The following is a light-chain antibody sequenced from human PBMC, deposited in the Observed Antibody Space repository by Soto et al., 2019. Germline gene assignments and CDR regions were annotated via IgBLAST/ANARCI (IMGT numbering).Light chain of an antibody. CDR3: QQYFSTPWT. J-gene: IGKJ1*01. V-gene: IGKV4-1*01. CDR2: WAS. CDR1: QSVLNSPNNENY. Sequence: DIVMSQSPDSLAVSLGERATTNCKSSQSVLNSPNNENYLAWFQQKAGQPPKLLIYWASTREPGVPDRFSGSGSGTDFTLTVSSLQAEDVAIYYCQQYFSTPWTFGQGTRVEI.